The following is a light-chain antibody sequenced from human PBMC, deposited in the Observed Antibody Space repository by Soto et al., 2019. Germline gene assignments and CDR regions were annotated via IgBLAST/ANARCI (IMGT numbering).Light chain of an antibody. CDR3: SSFATGTMVV. CDR2: EVH. J-gene: IGLJ7*01. CDR1: SSDVGGFDH. Sequence: QLVLTQPASVSGSPGQSITISCTGSSSDVGGFDHVSWYQLYPGNAPKLIIYEVHNRPSGVSGRFSGSKSGNTASLTISGLQAEDDADYFCSSFATGTMVVFGGGTQLTVL. V-gene: IGLV2-14*01.